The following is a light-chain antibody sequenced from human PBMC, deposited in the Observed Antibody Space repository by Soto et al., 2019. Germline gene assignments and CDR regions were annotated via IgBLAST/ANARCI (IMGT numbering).Light chain of an antibody. V-gene: IGKV1-5*01. J-gene: IGKJ1*01. CDR3: QQYNSYSRT. CDR2: DAS. CDR1: QSISSW. Sequence: DIQMTQSPSTLSATVRDKVTNNCRASQSISSWLAWYQQKPGKAPKLLIYDASSLESGVPSRFSGSGSGTEFTLTISSLQPDDFATYYCQQYNSYSRTFGQGTKV.